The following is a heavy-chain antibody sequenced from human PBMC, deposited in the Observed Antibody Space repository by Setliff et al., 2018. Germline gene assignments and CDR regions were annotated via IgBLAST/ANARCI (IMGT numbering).Heavy chain of an antibody. Sequence: GASVKVSCKASGFTLTSYPIHWVRQAPGQRLEWMGWINPDNGNRKYSQRFQGRVTITRDTSASTVFLELSTLRSEDTAVYYCTRDFLGATAPFDIWGQGTRVTVSS. D-gene: IGHD3-3*01. J-gene: IGHJ3*02. CDR3: TRDFLGATAPFDI. CDR1: GFTLTSYP. V-gene: IGHV1-3*01. CDR2: INPDNGNR.